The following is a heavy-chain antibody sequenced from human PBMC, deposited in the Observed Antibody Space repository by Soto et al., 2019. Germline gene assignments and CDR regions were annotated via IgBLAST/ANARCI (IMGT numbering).Heavy chain of an antibody. J-gene: IGHJ4*02. V-gene: IGHV1-8*01. CDR2: MNPNSGNT. CDR1: GYTFTSYD. CDR3: ARGVSSSWYALVEGAGDSYYYFDY. D-gene: IGHD6-13*01. Sequence: QVQLVQSGAEVKKPGASVKVSCKASGYTFTSYDINWVRQATGQGLDWMGWMNPNSGNTGYAQKFQGRVTMTRNTSISTAYMELSSLRSEDTAVYYCARGVSSSWYALVEGAGDSYYYFDYWGQGTLVTVSS.